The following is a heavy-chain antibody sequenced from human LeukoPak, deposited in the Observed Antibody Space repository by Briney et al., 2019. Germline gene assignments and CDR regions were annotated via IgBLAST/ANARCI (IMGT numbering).Heavy chain of an antibody. Sequence: PGGSLRLSCAASGFTFSSYAMHWVRQAPGKGLEWVAVISYDGSNKYYADSVKGRFTISRDNSKNTLYLQMNSLRAEDTAVYYCARDLGLLSAPGFDYWGQGTLVTVSS. CDR2: ISYDGSNK. D-gene: IGHD2-15*01. V-gene: IGHV3-30-3*01. CDR3: ARDLGLLSAPGFDY. J-gene: IGHJ4*02. CDR1: GFTFSSYA.